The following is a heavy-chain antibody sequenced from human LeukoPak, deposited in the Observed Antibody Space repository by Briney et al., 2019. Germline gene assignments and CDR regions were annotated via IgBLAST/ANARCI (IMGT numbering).Heavy chain of an antibody. V-gene: IGHV4-59*12. D-gene: IGHD3-22*01. CDR2: IYSSGST. J-gene: IGHJ4*01. Sequence: SEILSLTCTVSGGSISSYYWSWIRQPPGKGLEWIGHIYSSGSTNYNPSLKSRVTMSVDTSKNQFSLKLSSVTAADTAVYYCAEGGYSFDYWGHGTLVTVSS. CDR1: GGSISSYY. CDR3: AEGGYSFDY.